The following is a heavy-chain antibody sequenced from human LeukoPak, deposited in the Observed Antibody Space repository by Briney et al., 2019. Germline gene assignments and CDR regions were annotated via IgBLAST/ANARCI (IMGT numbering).Heavy chain of an antibody. Sequence: GGSLRLSCAVSGLTLSNYGMSWVRQAPGKGLEWVAGISDGGGSRNYADSVKGRFTISRDNPKNTLYLQMNSLRAEDTAVYFCAKRGVVIRAVIIVGFHKEAYYFDYWGQGALVTVSS. CDR2: ISDGGGSR. CDR1: GLTLSNYG. D-gene: IGHD3-10*01. J-gene: IGHJ4*02. V-gene: IGHV3-23*01. CDR3: AKRGVVIRAVIIVGFHKEAYYFDY.